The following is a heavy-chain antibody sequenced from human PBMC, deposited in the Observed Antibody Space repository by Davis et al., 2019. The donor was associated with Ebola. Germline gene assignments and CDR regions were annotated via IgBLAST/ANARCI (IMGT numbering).Heavy chain of an antibody. V-gene: IGHV4-59*08. CDR2: IYYSGST. Sequence: MPGGSLRLSCTVSGGSISSYYWSWIRQPPGKGLEWIGYIYYSGSTNYNPSLKSRVTISVDTSKNQFSLKLSSVTAADTAVYYCARKGVGSSGWYDAFDIWGQGIMVTVSS. J-gene: IGHJ3*02. CDR3: ARKGVGSSGWYDAFDI. CDR1: GGSISSYY. D-gene: IGHD6-19*01.